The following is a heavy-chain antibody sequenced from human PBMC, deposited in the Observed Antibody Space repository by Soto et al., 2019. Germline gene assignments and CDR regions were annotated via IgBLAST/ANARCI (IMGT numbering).Heavy chain of an antibody. J-gene: IGHJ3*01. CDR3: AKDTSDTYAAGVLNVFDV. CDR1: RFTFDDYA. Sequence: EVQLVESGGGLVQPGRSLRLSCAASRFTFDDYAMHWVRQAPGKGLEWVSGISWNSGSIGYADSVKGRFTISRDNAKNSLYLQMNSLRAEDTALYFCAKDTSDTYAAGVLNVFDVWGQGTMVTVSS. V-gene: IGHV3-9*01. CDR2: ISWNSGSI. D-gene: IGHD2-21*02.